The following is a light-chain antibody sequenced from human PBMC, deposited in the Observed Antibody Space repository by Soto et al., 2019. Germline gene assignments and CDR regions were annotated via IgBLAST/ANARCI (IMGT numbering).Light chain of an antibody. CDR2: ATS. CDR1: QNIDNY. CDR3: QQSYNTTWT. J-gene: IGKJ1*01. V-gene: IGKV1-39*01. Sequence: DIQMTQSPSSLSASLGDRVTITCRASQNIDNYLNWYQQKPGKAPKLLCYATSTLQSGVPSMFSGSGSGTEFTLTISSLQPEDFATYSCQQSYNTTWTFGQGTKVDIK.